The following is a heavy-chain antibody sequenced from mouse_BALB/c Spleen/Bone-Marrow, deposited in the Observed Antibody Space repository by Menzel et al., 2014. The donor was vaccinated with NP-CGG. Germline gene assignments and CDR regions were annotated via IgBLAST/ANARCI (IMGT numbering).Heavy chain of an antibody. D-gene: IGHD2-3*01. J-gene: IGHJ2*01. V-gene: IGHV3-1*02. CDR3: ARHDGYFDY. CDR1: GYSITSGYS. Sequence: EVQRVESGPDLVKPSRSLSLTCTVTGYSITSGYSWHWIRQFPGNKLEWMGFIYYSGGSNYNPSLKSRVSISRDTSKNQFFLQLNSVTSEDAATYYCARHDGYFDYWGQGTTLTVSS. CDR2: IYYSGGS.